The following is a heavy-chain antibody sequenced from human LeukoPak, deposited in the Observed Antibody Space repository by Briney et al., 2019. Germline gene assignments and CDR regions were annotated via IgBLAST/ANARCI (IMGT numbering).Heavy chain of an antibody. J-gene: IGHJ5*02. CDR3: AKDNSSYYGSGSYLNWFDP. CDR1: GFTFDDYA. Sequence: GGSLRLSCAASGFTFDDYAVHWVRQAPGKGLEWVSGISWNSGSIGYADSVKGRFTISRDNAKNSLYLQMNSLRAEDTALYYCAKDNSSYYGSGSYLNWFDPWGQGTLVTVSS. CDR2: ISWNSGSI. D-gene: IGHD3-10*01. V-gene: IGHV3-9*01.